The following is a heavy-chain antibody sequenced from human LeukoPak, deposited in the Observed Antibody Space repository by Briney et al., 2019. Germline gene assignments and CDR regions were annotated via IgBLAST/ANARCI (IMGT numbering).Heavy chain of an antibody. J-gene: IGHJ4*02. Sequence: SVKVSCKASGYTFTSYGISWVRQAPGQGLEWMGGIIPIFGTANYAQKFQGRVTNTTDESTSTAYMELSSLRSEDTAVYYCARDLGRPRGYWGQGTLVTVSS. CDR1: GYTFTSYG. CDR2: IIPIFGTA. D-gene: IGHD3/OR15-3a*01. CDR3: ARDLGRPRGY. V-gene: IGHV1-69*05.